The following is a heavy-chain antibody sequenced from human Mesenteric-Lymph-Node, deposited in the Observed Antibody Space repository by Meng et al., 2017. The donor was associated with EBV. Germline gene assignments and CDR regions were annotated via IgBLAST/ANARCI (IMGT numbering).Heavy chain of an antibody. J-gene: IGHJ5*02. CDR2: ISSDGSIT. D-gene: IGHD1-1*01. Sequence: GGVLVQSGGSLTLSCEASGFTFSMYWMQWVRQAPGKGLVWVSLISSDGSITRNGDSVKGRFSIARDNAKNTVFLQMNSLKAEDTAVYYCANESFPWGQGTLVTVSS. V-gene: IGHV3-74*01. CDR1: GFTFSMYW. CDR3: ANESFP.